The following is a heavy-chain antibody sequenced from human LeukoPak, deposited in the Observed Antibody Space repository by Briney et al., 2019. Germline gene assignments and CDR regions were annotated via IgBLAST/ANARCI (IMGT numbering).Heavy chain of an antibody. CDR1: GFTFSSYA. CDR2: ISGSGGST. CDR3: ARALSGIAARSTETDY. V-gene: IGHV3-23*01. D-gene: IGHD6-6*01. Sequence: TGGSLRLSCAASGFTFSSYAMSWVRQAPGKGLEWVSAISGSGGSTYCADSVKGRFTISRDNSKNTLYLQMNSLRAEDTAVYYCARALSGIAARSTETDYWGQGSLVTVSS. J-gene: IGHJ4*02.